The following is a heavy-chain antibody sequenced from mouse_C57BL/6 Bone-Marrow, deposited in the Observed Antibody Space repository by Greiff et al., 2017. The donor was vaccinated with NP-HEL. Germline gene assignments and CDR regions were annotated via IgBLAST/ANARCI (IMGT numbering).Heavy chain of an antibody. V-gene: IGHV5-9-1*02. D-gene: IGHD1-1*01. Sequence: EVQLQESGEGLVKPGGSLKLSCAASGFTFSSYAMSWVRQTPEKRLEWVAYISSGGDYIYYADTVKGRFTISRDNARNTLYLQMSSLKSEDTAMYYCTRAGIYYFYAMDYWGQGTSVTVSS. CDR2: ISSGGDYI. CDR3: TRAGIYYFYAMDY. J-gene: IGHJ4*01. CDR1: GFTFSSYA.